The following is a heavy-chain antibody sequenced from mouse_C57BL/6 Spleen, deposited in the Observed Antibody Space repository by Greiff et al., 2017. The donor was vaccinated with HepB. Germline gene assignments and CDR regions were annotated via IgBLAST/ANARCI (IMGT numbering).Heavy chain of an antibody. Sequence: QVQLQQPGAELVKPGASVKMSCKASGYTFTSYWITWVKQRPGQGLEWIGDIYPGSGSTNYNEKFKSKATLTVDTSSSTAYMQLSSLTSEDSAVYYCARRDFYSTYAMDYWGQGTSVTVSS. D-gene: IGHD2-5*01. V-gene: IGHV1-55*01. CDR3: ARRDFYSTYAMDY. CDR2: IYPGSGST. CDR1: GYTFTSYW. J-gene: IGHJ4*01.